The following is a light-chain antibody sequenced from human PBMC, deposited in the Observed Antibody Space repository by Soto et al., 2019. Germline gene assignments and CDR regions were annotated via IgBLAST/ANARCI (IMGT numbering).Light chain of an antibody. CDR2: DVI. J-gene: IGLJ2*01. V-gene: IGLV2-14*01. Sequence: QSALTQPASVSGSPGQSITLSCTGTSRDVGTYNYVSWYQQHPGKAPKLMIYDVINRPSGVSHRFSGSKSGNTASLTISGLQADDEADYYCSSYTTSATVVFGGGTKLTVL. CDR1: SRDVGTYNY. CDR3: SSYTTSATVV.